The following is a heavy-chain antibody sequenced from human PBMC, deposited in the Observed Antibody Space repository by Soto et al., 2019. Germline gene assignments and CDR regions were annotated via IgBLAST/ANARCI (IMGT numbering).Heavy chain of an antibody. Sequence: VXXSCKACGYTFPTYYMHWVRQAPGQRLEWMGXINAGXATTKYSQKFXXRVTITTXPSARKAYMELSSLRSEDTAVYYCARGSGVVVTDWGKGTLVTVYS. D-gene: IGHD2-2*01. CDR1: GYTFPTYY. J-gene: IGHJ4*02. V-gene: IGHV1-3*01. CDR2: INAGXATT. CDR3: ARGSGVVVTD.